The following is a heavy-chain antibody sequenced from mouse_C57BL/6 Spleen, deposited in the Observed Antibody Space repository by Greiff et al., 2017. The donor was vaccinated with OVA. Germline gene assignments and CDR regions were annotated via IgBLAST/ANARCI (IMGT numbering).Heavy chain of an antibody. CDR1: GFTFSSYT. CDR2: ISGGGGNT. V-gene: IGHV5-9*01. J-gene: IGHJ4*01. Sequence: EVMLVESGGGLVKPGGSLKLSCAASGFTFSSYTMSWVRQTPEKRLEWVATISGGGGNTYYPDRVKGRFPISRDNAKNTLYLQMSSLRSEDTALYYCARRGDAMDYWGQGTSVTVSS. CDR3: ARRGDAMDY.